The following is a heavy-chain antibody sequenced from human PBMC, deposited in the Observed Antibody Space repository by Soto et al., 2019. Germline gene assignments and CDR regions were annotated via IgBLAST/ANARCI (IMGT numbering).Heavy chain of an antibody. J-gene: IGHJ3*02. CDR1: GGSISSSSYY. Sequence: QLQLQESGPGLVKPSETLSLTCTVSGGSISSSSYYWGWIRQPPGKGLECIGSIYYSGSTYYNPSLKSRVTISGDTSKNQFSLKLSSVTAADTAVYYCARIYYYDILDAFDIWGQGTMVTVSS. CDR2: IYYSGST. V-gene: IGHV4-39*01. CDR3: ARIYYYDILDAFDI. D-gene: IGHD3-22*01.